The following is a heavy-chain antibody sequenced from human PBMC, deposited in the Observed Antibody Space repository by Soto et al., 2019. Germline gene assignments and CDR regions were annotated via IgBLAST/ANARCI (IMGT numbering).Heavy chain of an antibody. Sequence: QVQLQQWGAGLLKSSETLSLTCAVYGGSFSGYFWSWLRQPPGKGLEWLEEANDRGSRNYNPSLRGRLTISLDTSKNQFSLRLSSVTSADTAVYYCARGLAPTIFGTVPTPNWFDPWGQGTLVTVSS. CDR2: ANDRGSR. CDR1: GGSFSGYF. CDR3: ARGLAPTIFGTVPTPNWFDP. V-gene: IGHV4-34*01. J-gene: IGHJ5*02. D-gene: IGHD3-3*01.